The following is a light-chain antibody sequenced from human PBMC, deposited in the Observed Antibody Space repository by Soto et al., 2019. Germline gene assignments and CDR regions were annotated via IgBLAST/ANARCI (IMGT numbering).Light chain of an antibody. CDR1: QSVTSN. Sequence: ERVMTQSPATLSVSPGERATLSCRASQSVTSNLAWYQQKPGQAPRLLIYGASTRATGVPARFNGGGSGTQFTLTISSLQSEDFAVYYCQQYNNWPRTFGQGTKVEIK. J-gene: IGKJ1*01. CDR3: QQYNNWPRT. V-gene: IGKV3-15*01. CDR2: GAS.